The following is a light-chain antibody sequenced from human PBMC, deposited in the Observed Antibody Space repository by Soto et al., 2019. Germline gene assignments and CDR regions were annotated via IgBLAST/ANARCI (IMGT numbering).Light chain of an antibody. V-gene: IGKV3-11*01. CDR2: DAS. CDR1: QSVSSY. CDR3: QQRSNWPPT. Sequence: EIVLTQSPATLSLSPGERATLPCRASQSVSSYLAWYQQKPGQAPRLLIYDASNRANGIPARFSGSGSVTDFTLTIRCLEPEDFAVYYCQQRSNWPPTFGQGTKLEIK. J-gene: IGKJ2*01.